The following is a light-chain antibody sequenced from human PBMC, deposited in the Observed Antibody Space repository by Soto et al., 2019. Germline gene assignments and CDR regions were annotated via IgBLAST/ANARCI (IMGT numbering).Light chain of an antibody. J-gene: IGLJ2*01. CDR3: QSYDNTLSASV. CDR1: SSNIGAGHV. V-gene: IGLV1-40*01. Sequence: QSVLTQPPSVSGATGQRVTISCTGSSSNIGAGHVVHWYQQFPGRAPNLLIYGSSNRPSGVPDRFSGSKSGTSASLAITGLQAEDEAYYYCQSYDNTLSASVFGGGTKLTVL. CDR2: GSS.